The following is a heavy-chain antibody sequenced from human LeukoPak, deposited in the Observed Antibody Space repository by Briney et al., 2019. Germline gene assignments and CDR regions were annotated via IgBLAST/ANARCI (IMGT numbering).Heavy chain of an antibody. D-gene: IGHD6-13*01. V-gene: IGHV3-23*01. J-gene: IGHJ4*02. CDR2: ISGSGGST. CDR3: ARDRSAGIAAAGTLDY. CDR1: GFTFSSYA. Sequence: PGGSLRLSCAASGFTFSSYAMSWVRQAPGKGLEWVSAISGSGGSTYYADSVKGRFTISRDNAKNSLYLQMNSLRAEDTAVYYCARDRSAGIAAAGTLDYWGQGTLVTVSS.